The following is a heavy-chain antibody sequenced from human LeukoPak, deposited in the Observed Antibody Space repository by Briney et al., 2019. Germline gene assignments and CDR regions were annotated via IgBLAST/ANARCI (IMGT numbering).Heavy chain of an antibody. V-gene: IGHV4-59*08. CDR3: VRHGRGGYIYGIDS. CDR2: IYYSGST. J-gene: IGHJ4*02. CDR1: GGSISSYC. Sequence: SETLSLTCTVSGGSISSYCWSWIRQPPGKGLEWIGYIYYSGSTNYNPSPKSRVTISVDTSKNQFSLKLSSVTAADTAVYYCVRHGRGGYIYGIDSWGQGTLVTVSS. D-gene: IGHD5-18*01.